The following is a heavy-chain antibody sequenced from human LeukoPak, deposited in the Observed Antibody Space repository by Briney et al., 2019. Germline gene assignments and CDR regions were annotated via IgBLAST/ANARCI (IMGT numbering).Heavy chain of an antibody. J-gene: IGHJ3*02. D-gene: IGHD2-15*01. V-gene: IGHV7-4-1*02. CDR2: INTNTGNP. CDR1: GYTFTSYA. Sequence: ASVKVSCKASGYTFTSYAMNWVRQAPGQGLEWMGWINTNTGNPTYAQGFTGRFVFSLDTSVSTAYLQISSLKAEDTAVYYCARVDRLGYCSGGSCSRGAFDIWGQGTMVTVSS. CDR3: ARVDRLGYCSGGSCSRGAFDI.